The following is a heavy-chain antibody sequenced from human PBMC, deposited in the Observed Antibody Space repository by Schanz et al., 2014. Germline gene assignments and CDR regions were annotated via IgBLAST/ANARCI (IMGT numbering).Heavy chain of an antibody. Sequence: SGFTFHSYAMSWVRQAPGRELECVAGISGSGGTTHYAGSVEGRCTISRGNSKNSLYLRMQRLRGDETTVYYCARDSGLYSDKSMDVWRPQTT. J-gene: IGHJ6*02. CDR1: GFTFHSYA. CDR2: ISGSGGTT. V-gene: IGHV3-23*01. D-gene: IGHD2-21*01. CDR3: ARDSGLYSDKSMDV.